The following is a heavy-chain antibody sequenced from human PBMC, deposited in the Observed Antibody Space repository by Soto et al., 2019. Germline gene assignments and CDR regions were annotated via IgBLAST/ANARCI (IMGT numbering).Heavy chain of an antibody. CDR3: ARDRYSSTFGPYD. Sequence: GASVKVSCKASGYAFTSYYMHWVRQAPGQGLEWMGVVNPSGGSTTYAQRFQGRVTVTRDTSTTTVYMELSSLRSEDTAVYYCARDRYSSTFGPYDWGQGTLVTVSS. D-gene: IGHD1-26*01. CDR1: GYAFTSYY. J-gene: IGHJ4*02. CDR2: VNPSGGST. V-gene: IGHV1-46*03.